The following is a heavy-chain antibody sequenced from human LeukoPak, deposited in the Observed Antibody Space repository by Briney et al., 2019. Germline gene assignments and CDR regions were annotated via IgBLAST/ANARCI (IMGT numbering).Heavy chain of an antibody. J-gene: IGHJ4*02. V-gene: IGHV3-23*01. CDR3: ANRGYSYGVDY. CDR2: ISGSGGST. CDR1: GFTFSSSA. Sequence: GGSLRLSCAASGFTFSSSAMTWVRQAPGEGLEWVSAISGSGGSTYYADSVKGRFTISRDNSKNTLYLQMNSLRAEDTAVYYCANRGYSYGVDYWGQGTLVTVSS. D-gene: IGHD5-18*01.